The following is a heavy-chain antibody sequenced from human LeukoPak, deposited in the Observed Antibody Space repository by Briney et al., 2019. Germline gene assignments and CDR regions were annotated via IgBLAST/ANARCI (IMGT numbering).Heavy chain of an antibody. CDR1: GFTFSSYW. J-gene: IGHJ4*02. D-gene: IGHD1-7*01. CDR3: ATEGTSGTTDY. V-gene: IGHV3-48*04. Sequence: GGSLRLSCAASGFTFSSYWMSWVRQAPGKGLEWVSYISSSSSTIYYADSVRGRFTISRDNAKNSLYLQMNSLRAEDTAVYYCATEGTSGTTDYWGQGTLVTVSS. CDR2: ISSSSSTI.